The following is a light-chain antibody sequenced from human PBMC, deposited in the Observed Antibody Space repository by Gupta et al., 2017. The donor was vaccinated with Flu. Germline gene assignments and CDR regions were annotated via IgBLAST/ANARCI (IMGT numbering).Light chain of an antibody. V-gene: IGKV1-39*01. CDR2: AAS. Sequence: DIQMTQSPSSLSASVGDRVTITCRASQSISSYLNWYQQKPGKAPKLLIYAASSWQSGVPSRFSGSGSGTDFTLTISSRQQEDFATYYCQQSYSNPRFTFGHGTKVDIK. J-gene: IGKJ3*01. CDR1: QSISSY. CDR3: QQSYSNPRFT.